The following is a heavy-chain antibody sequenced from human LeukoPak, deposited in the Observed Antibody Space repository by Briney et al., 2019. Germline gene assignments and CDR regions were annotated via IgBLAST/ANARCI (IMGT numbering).Heavy chain of an antibody. J-gene: IGHJ4*02. CDR2: IYSGGNT. CDR1: GLTVSSNC. D-gene: IGHD3-22*01. V-gene: IGHV3-53*01. CDR3: AKDMESAYDCSGYYSPFDS. Sequence: GGSLRLSCAASGLTVSSNCTSWVRQAPGKGLEWVSFIYSGGNTFYADSVRGRFTISRDNSKNTLYLQMNSLRAEDTAVYYCAKDMESAYDCSGYYSPFDSWAQGTLVTVSS.